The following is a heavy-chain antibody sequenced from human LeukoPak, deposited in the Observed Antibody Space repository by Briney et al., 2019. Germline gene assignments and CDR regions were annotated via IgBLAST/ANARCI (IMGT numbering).Heavy chain of an antibody. CDR3: ARMRRYYDSSGYPDY. CDR1: GFSLSTSGMC. CDR2: IDWDDDK. Sequence: SGPTLVNPTQTLTLTCTFSGFSLSTSGMCVSWIRQPPGKALEWLARIDWDDDKYYSTSLKTRLTISRDTSKNQVVLTMTNMDPVDTATYYCARMRRYYDSSGYPDYWGPGTLVTVSS. J-gene: IGHJ4*02. V-gene: IGHV2-70*11. D-gene: IGHD3-22*01.